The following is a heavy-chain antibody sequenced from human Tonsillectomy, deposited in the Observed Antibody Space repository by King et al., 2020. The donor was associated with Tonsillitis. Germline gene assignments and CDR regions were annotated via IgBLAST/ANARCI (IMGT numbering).Heavy chain of an antibody. Sequence: VQLQQWCAVLLKPSETLSLTCAVYGGSFSVYYWSWIRHPPGKGLEVIGEINHSGGTNYNPSLKSRVTISGDTSKNQFSLKLSSVTAADTAVYYCARGGDCSGGSCYIDYWGQGTLVTVSS. D-gene: IGHD2-15*01. CDR3: ARGGDCSGGSCYIDY. V-gene: IGHV4-34*01. J-gene: IGHJ4*02. CDR2: INHSGGT. CDR1: GGSFSVYY.